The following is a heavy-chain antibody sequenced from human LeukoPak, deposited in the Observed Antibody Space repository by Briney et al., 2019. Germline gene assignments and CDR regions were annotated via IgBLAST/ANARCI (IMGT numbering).Heavy chain of an antibody. J-gene: IGHJ5*02. D-gene: IGHD3-16*02. CDR1: GRPMQNYL. CDR2: VSDTGIT. V-gene: IGHV4-59*01. Sequence: PSETLSLTCSVSGRPMQNYLWRWIRQPPGKGLEWIGYVSDTGITNSNPSLKSRVTFSIDTSKDQFSLKLGPVTAADTALYFCTRTRVPHSVAYRFDPWGRGTLVTVSS. CDR3: TRTRVPHSVAYRFDP.